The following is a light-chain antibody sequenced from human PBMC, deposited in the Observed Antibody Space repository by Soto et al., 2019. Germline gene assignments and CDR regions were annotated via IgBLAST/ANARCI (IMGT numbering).Light chain of an antibody. CDR2: GNN. Sequence: QSVLTQPPSASGTPGQTVTISSSGGTSNIGTNYVSWYQHLPGTAPKLLIYGNNQRPSGFPDRFSGSKSGTSASLAISGLRSDDEADYYCAVWDDSLSGVVFGGGTKLTVL. J-gene: IGLJ3*02. V-gene: IGLV1-47*01. CDR1: TSNIGTNY. CDR3: AVWDDSLSGVV.